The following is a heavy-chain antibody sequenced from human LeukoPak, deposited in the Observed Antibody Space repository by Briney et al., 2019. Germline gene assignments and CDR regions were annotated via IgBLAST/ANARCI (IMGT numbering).Heavy chain of an antibody. CDR2: INPNSGGT. J-gene: IGHJ6*02. CDR1: GYAFTGYN. D-gene: IGHD3-9*01. CDR3: ARWFTITSGDYDILTSSYHRGMDV. V-gene: IGHV1-2*02. Sequence: GASVKVSCKASGYAFTGYNMHWVRQAPGQGLEWLGWINPNSGGTNYAQKFPGRVTMTRDMSISTAYMELSRLTSDDTAVYYCARWFTITSGDYDILTSSYHRGMDVWGQGTTVTVSS.